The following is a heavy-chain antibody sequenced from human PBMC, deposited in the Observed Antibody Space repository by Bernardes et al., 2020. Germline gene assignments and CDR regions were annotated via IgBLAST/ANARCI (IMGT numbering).Heavy chain of an antibody. CDR2: INPNTGAT. D-gene: IGHD1-20*01. CDR3: AKDQGNWKRGPYGMDV. Sequence: ASVKVSCKASGYTFTDYYMHWVRQAPGQGLECLGRINPNTGATNYAQKFQGRVTMTRDTSISTAYMELNSLTSDDSAVYYCAKDQGNWKRGPYGMDVWGKGTTVTVSS. J-gene: IGHJ6*04. CDR1: GYTFTDYY. V-gene: IGHV1-2*06.